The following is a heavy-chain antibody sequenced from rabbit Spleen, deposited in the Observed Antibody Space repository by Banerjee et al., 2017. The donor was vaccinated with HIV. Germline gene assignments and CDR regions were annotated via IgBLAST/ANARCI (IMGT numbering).Heavy chain of an antibody. J-gene: IGHJ4*01. CDR1: GFSFSSRYY. Sequence: QSLEESGGDLVKPGASLTLTCTASGFSFSSRYYMCWVRQAPGKGLEWIACINTGSSGSTNYASWAKGRFTISKTSSTTVTLQMTSLTAADTATYFCARRDYTYGHLSLWGPGTLVTVS. CDR2: INTGSSGST. D-gene: IGHD6-1*01. V-gene: IGHV1S40*01. CDR3: ARRDYTYGHLSL.